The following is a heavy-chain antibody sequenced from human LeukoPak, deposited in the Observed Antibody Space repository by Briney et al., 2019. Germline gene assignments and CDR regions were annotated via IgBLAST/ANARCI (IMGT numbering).Heavy chain of an antibody. CDR2: ISGSGGST. CDR1: GFTFSSYA. V-gene: IGHV3-23*01. D-gene: IGHD2-15*01. CDR3: AKEWFRRGGSCSPCPNWFDP. J-gene: IGHJ5*02. Sequence: PGGSLRLSCAASGFTFSSYAMSWVRQAPGKGLEWVSAISGSGGSTYYADSVKGRFTISRDNSKNTLYLQMNSLRAEDTAVYYCAKEWFRRGGSCSPCPNWFDPWGQGTLVTVSS.